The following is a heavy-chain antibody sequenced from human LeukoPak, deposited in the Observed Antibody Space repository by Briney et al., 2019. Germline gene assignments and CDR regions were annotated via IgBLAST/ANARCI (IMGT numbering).Heavy chain of an antibody. D-gene: IGHD6-6*01. V-gene: IGHV4-4*02. CDR1: GGSVINTNW. CDR2: VHLDGRT. Sequence: PSETLSLTCGVSGGSVINTNWWTWVRQPPGKGLEWIGEVHLDGRTNYNPSLESRLTMSVDVSENQVSLKLTSVTAADTAVYYCARDPQLGPFDYWGQGTLVTVPS. CDR3: ARDPQLGPFDY. J-gene: IGHJ4*02.